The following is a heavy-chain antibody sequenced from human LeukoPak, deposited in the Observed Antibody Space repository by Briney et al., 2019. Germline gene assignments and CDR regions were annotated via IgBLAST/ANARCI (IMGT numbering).Heavy chain of an antibody. V-gene: IGHV3-11*01. J-gene: IGHJ4*02. CDR3: ARGHFGLDY. CDR1: GFTFSDYY. CDR2: TDRSGSTT. D-gene: IGHD3-10*01. Sequence: PGRSLRLSCAAAGFTFSDYYMSSIRQPPGNGLEWVSYTDRSGSTTNYADSVKGRFTLSRDNAKNSLYLQMHSLRAEDTALYYCARGHFGLDYWGQGTLVTVSS.